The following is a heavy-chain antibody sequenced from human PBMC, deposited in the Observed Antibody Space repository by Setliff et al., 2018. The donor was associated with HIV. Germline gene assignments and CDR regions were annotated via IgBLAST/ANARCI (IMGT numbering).Heavy chain of an antibody. J-gene: IGHJ6*03. CDR1: GYTFTSSD. CDR2: MNPNSGNT. V-gene: IGHV1-8*02. CDR3: ARGAWYTSGWYSSRYLDV. D-gene: IGHD6-19*01. Sequence: ASVKVSCKASGYTFTSSDINWVRQATGQGLECMGWMNPNSGNTGYAQKFQGRVTMTRDTSIRTAYMELSSLRSEDTAVYYCARGAWYTSGWYSSRYLDVWGKGTTVTVSS.